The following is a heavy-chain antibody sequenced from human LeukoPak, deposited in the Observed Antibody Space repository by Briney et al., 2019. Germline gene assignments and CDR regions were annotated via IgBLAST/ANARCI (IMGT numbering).Heavy chain of an antibody. Sequence: RSLRLSCAASGFTFSSYAMHWVRQAPGKGLEWVAVISYDGSNKYYADSVKGRFTISRDNSKNTLYLQMNSLRAEDTAVYYCARDYYWGQGTLVTVSS. CDR2: ISYDGSNK. J-gene: IGHJ4*02. CDR3: ARDYY. V-gene: IGHV3-30-3*01. CDR1: GFTFSSYA.